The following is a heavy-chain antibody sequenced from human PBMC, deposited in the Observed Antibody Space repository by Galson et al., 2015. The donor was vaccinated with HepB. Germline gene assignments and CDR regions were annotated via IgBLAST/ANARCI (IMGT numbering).Heavy chain of an antibody. CDR3: ARSSGYRGWGFDL. V-gene: IGHV3-7*03. D-gene: IGHD5-12*01. CDR1: GFTFGNYW. CDR2: IKQDGSEK. J-gene: IGHJ5*01. Sequence: SLRLSCAASGFTFGNYWMAWVRQAPGKGLEWVANIKQDGSEKTRVDSVNGRLTISRDNVENSLHLQMNGLRGADTAVYYCARSSGYRGWGFDLWGQGTLVTVSS.